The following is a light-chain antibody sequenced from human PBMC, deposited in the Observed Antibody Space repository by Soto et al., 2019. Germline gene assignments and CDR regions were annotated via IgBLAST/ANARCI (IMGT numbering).Light chain of an antibody. J-gene: IGLJ1*01. Sequence: VLTQPASVSGSPGQSITISCTGTSSDVGGYNYVSWYQQHPGKAPKLMIYEVSNRPSGVSNRFSGSKSGNTASLTISGLQAEDEADYYCSSYTSSSPLVFGTGTKVTVL. CDR1: SSDVGGYNY. V-gene: IGLV2-14*01. CDR2: EVS. CDR3: SSYTSSSPLV.